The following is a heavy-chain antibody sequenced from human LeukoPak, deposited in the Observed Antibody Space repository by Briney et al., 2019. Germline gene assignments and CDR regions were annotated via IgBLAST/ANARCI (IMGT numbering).Heavy chain of an antibody. J-gene: IGHJ5*02. V-gene: IGHV4-38-2*02. CDR3: ERLGILLRFLERLP. D-gene: IGHD3-3*01. CDR1: IHPIRSGYD. Sequence: SETLSLTCTVSIHPIRSGYDWGSIRQPPGKGLEWIGSIYHSWSTYYNPSLKSRVTNSVDTSKNQFSLKLSSVTAADTGVYYCERLGILLRFLERLPWGQGTLVTVLS. CDR2: IYHSWST.